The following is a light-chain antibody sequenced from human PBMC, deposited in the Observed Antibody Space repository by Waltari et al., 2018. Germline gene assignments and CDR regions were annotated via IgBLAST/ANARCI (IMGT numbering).Light chain of an antibody. CDR1: SGFWVWAFW. V-gene: IGLV5-52*01. Sequence: QPVLTQPSSHSASSGASVRPTCLLSSGFWVWAFWLRWYQQKTGTPPRYLLYYHSDANKGRGSGVPSRFSGSNDASANAGILRISGLQPEDEADYYCGTWHSNSKNPWVFGGGTKLTVL. J-gene: IGLJ3*02. CDR3: GTWHSNSKNPWV. CDR2: YHSDANK.